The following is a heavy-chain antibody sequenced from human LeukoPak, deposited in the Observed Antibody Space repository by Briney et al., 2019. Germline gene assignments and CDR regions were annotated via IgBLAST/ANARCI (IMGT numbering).Heavy chain of an antibody. V-gene: IGHV3-30*18. D-gene: IGHD6-19*01. CDR1: GFTFSSYG. CDR2: ISYDGSNK. Sequence: GGSLRLSCAASGFTFSSYGMHWVRQAPGKGLEGVAVISYDGSNKYYADSVQGRSTNSRDNSKHTLYLQMSSLRAEDTAVYFCAKDMVWAAVAGTVDYWGQGTLVTVSS. J-gene: IGHJ4*02. CDR3: AKDMVWAAVAGTVDY.